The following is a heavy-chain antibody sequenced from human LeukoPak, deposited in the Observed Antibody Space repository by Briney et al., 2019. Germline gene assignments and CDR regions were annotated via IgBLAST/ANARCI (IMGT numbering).Heavy chain of an antibody. J-gene: IGHJ4*02. D-gene: IGHD3-10*01. V-gene: IGHV3-23*01. CDR1: GITLGNYG. Sequence: AGGSLRLSCAVSGITLGNYGMSWVRQPPGKGLEWVAGISDSGGSTNYADSVKGRFTISRDTPRNTLYLQMNSLRVEDTAVYFCAKRGVVIRVFLVGFHKEAYYFDSWGQGALVTVSS. CDR2: ISDSGGST. CDR3: AKRGVVIRVFLVGFHKEAYYFDS.